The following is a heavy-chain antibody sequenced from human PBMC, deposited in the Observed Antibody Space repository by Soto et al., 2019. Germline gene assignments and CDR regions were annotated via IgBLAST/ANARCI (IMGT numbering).Heavy chain of an antibody. CDR3: ASGGEYFDY. CDR1: GFTFTSFY. D-gene: IGHD2-21*01. V-gene: IGHV3-7*01. J-gene: IGHJ4*02. Sequence: GGSLRLSCAASGFTFTSFYMTWVRQAPGKGLEWVADIKQDGGETNYADSVKGRFTISRDNSKNSLYLQMNSLRAEDTAVYYCASGGEYFDYWGQGTLVTVSS. CDR2: IKQDGGET.